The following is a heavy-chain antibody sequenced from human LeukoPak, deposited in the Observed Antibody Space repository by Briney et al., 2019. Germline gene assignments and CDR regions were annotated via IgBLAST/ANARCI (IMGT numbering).Heavy chain of an antibody. CDR3: ARVGFGVVINWFDP. V-gene: IGHV1-2*02. J-gene: IGHJ5*02. CDR2: INPNSGGT. D-gene: IGHD3-3*01. Sequence: GASVKVSCKASGYTFTGYYMHWVRQAPGQGLEWMGWINPNSGGTNYAQKFQGRVTISVDTSKNQFSLKLSSVTAADTAVYYCARVGFGVVINWFDPWGQGTLVTVSS. CDR1: GYTFTGYY.